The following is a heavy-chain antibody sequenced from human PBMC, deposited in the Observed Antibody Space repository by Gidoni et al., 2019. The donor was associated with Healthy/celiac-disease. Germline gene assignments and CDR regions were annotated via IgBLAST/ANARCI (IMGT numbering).Heavy chain of an antibody. CDR3: ATNGKAVAYAFDI. CDR1: GYPRTELS. D-gene: IGHD6-19*01. J-gene: IGHJ3*02. CDR2: CDPEDGET. Sequence: QVQLVQSGAAVKKPGDAVKVPCKVSGYPRTELSMQWVRQAPGKGIGWMGGCDPEDGETIYAQKFQGRVTMTENTATDTAYMELSSLRSEDTAVYYCATNGKAVAYAFDIWGQGTMVTVSS. V-gene: IGHV1-24*01.